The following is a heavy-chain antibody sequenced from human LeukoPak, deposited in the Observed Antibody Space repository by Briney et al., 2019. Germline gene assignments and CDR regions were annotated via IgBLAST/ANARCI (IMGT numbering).Heavy chain of an antibody. J-gene: IGHJ4*02. Sequence: GGSLRLSCAASGFTFSSYSMNLVRQAPGKGLEWVANIKQDGGEKYSRDNAKNSLYLQMNSLRAEDTAVYYCARAGGVYQYYFDYWGQGTLVTVSS. CDR2: IKQDGGEK. CDR1: GFTFSSYS. CDR3: ARAGGVYQYYFDY. V-gene: IGHV3-7*01. D-gene: IGHD3-16*01.